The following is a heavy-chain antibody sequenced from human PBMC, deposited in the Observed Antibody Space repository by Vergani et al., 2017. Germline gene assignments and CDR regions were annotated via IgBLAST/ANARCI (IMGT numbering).Heavy chain of an antibody. V-gene: IGHV3-21*01. CDR1: GFTFSSYS. CDR3: ARDRGIVVGSDAFDI. Sequence: EVQMVESGGGLVKPGGSLRLSCAASGFTFSSYSMNWVRQAPGKGLEWVSSISSSSSYIYYADSVKGRFTISRDNGKNSLYLQMNSLRAEDTSVYYCARDRGIVVGSDAFDIWGQGTLVTVSS. CDR2: ISSSSSYI. J-gene: IGHJ3*02. D-gene: IGHD3-22*01.